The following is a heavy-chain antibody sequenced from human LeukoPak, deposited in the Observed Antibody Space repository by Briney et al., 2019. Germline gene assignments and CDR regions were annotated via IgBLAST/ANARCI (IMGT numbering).Heavy chain of an antibody. J-gene: IGHJ6*03. CDR3: ARELLVTPNYYYYYYMDV. Sequence: GGSLRLSCAASGFTSSSYWMSWVRQAPGKGLEWVANIKQDGSEKYYVDSVKGRFTISRDNAKNSLYLQMNSLRAEDTAVYYCARELLVTPNYYYYYYMDVWGKGTTVTVSS. V-gene: IGHV3-7*01. CDR2: IKQDGSEK. CDR1: GFTSSSYW.